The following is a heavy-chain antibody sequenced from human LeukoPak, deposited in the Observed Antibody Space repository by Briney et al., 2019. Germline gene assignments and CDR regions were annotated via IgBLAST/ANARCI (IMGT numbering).Heavy chain of an antibody. CDR3: ARDYGMGYFDY. CDR1: GGSISSHF. V-gene: IGHV4-59*11. CDR2: IYYSGST. Sequence: SETLSLTCTVSGGSISSHFWSWIRQPPGKGLEWIGYIYYSGSTNYNPSLKSRVTISVDTSKNQFSLKLSSVTAADTAVYYCARDYGMGYFDYWGQGTLVTVSS. D-gene: IGHD3-9*01. J-gene: IGHJ4*02.